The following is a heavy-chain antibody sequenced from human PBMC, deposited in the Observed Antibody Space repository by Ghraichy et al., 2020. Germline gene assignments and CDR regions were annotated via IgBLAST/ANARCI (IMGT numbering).Heavy chain of an antibody. J-gene: IGHJ4*02. CDR3: ARERLYFYDGSGHYYFDC. CDR2: LSSKGHFL. V-gene: IGHV3-21*01. CDR1: GFTFSSYS. Sequence: LSLTCVASGFTFSSYSMHWVRQAPGKGLEWVSSLSSKGHFLYYADSVNGRFTISRDNAKNSLYLQINSLTAEDSAVYYCARERLYFYDGSGHYYFDCWGQGTLVTVS. D-gene: IGHD3-22*01.